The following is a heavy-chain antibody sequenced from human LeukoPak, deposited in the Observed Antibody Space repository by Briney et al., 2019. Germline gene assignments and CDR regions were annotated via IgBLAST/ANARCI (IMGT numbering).Heavy chain of an antibody. CDR1: GFTFSGSA. V-gene: IGHV3-73*01. Sequence: GGSLRLSCAASGFTFSGSAMHWVRQASGKGLEWVGRIRSKANSYATAYAASVKGRLTISRDDSKNTAYLQMNSLKTEDTAVYYCTIPPGYCSSTSCYGDGYWGQGTLVTVSS. J-gene: IGHJ4*02. CDR3: TIPPGYCSSTSCYGDGY. CDR2: IRSKANSYAT. D-gene: IGHD2-2*01.